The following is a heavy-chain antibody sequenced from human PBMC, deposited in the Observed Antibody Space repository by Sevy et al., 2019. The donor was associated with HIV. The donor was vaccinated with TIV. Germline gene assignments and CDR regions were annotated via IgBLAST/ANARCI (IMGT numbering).Heavy chain of an antibody. V-gene: IGHV4-39*01. CDR2: IYYGGST. CDR1: CGSISNSTYY. CDR3: ARSNDY. J-gene: IGHJ4*02. Sequence: SETLSLTCTVSCGSISNSTYYWGWIRQPPGKGLELIGTIYYGGSTYYNPSLKSRVTISVDTSKNQFSLKLSSVTAADTAVYYCARSNDYWGQGTLVTVSS.